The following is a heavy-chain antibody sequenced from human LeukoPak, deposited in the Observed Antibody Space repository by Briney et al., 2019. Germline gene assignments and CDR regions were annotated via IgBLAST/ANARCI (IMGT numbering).Heavy chain of an antibody. Sequence: SETLSLTCTVSGGSISSYYWSWIRQPPGKGLEWIGYIYHSGSTNYNPSLKSRVTISVDTSKNQFSLRLSSVTAADTAVYYCARRAVAGTYYFDYWGQGTLVTVSS. V-gene: IGHV4-59*01. D-gene: IGHD6-19*01. CDR2: IYHSGST. CDR3: ARRAVAGTYYFDY. CDR1: GGSISSYY. J-gene: IGHJ4*02.